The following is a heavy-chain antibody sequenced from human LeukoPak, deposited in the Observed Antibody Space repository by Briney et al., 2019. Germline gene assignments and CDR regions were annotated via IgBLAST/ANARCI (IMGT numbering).Heavy chain of an antibody. J-gene: IGHJ4*02. CDR3: AKEGQYFDYWSGYSQGYYFDY. CDR2: ISYDGSNK. Sequence: GGSLRLSCAASGFTFSSYGMHWVRQAPGKGLERVAVISYDGSNKYYADSVKGRFTISRDNSKNTLYLQMNSLRAEDTAVYFCAKEGQYFDYWSGYSQGYYFDYWGQGALVTVSS. D-gene: IGHD3-3*01. CDR1: GFTFSSYG. V-gene: IGHV3-30*18.